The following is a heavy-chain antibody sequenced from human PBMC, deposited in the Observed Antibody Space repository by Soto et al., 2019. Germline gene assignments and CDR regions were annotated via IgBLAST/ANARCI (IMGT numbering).Heavy chain of an antibody. J-gene: IGHJ3*02. V-gene: IGHV3-53*01. CDR3: ARNYDSTAGGAFDI. CDR1: GFTVSSNY. D-gene: IGHD3-22*01. Sequence: EVQLVESGGGLIHPGGSLRLSCAASGFTVSSNYMSWVRQAPGKGLEWVSVIYSGGSTYYADSVKGRFTISRDNSKNTLYLQMNSLRAEDTAVYYCARNYDSTAGGAFDIWGQGTMVTVSS. CDR2: IYSGGST.